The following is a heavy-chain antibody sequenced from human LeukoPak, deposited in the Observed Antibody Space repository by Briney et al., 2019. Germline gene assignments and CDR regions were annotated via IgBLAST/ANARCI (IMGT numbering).Heavy chain of an antibody. J-gene: IGHJ4*02. Sequence: GGSLRLSCAASGFTFSSYSMNWVRQAPGKGLEWVSSISSSSSHIYYADSVKGRFTISRDNAKNSLYLQMNSLRAEDTAVYYCAREYYGSGSYFDYWGQGTLVTVSS. V-gene: IGHV3-21*01. CDR3: AREYYGSGSYFDY. CDR2: ISSSSSHI. CDR1: GFTFSSYS. D-gene: IGHD3-10*01.